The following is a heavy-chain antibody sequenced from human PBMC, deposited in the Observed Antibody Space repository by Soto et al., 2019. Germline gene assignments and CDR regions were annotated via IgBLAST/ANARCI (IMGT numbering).Heavy chain of an antibody. V-gene: IGHV1-2*02. CDR1: GYTFSDNY. Sequence: SVQVSCMASGYTFSDNYIHWLRPAAARGLEWMGWSNHNSGATRYSQKLQGRVTVTSDTSTSTAYMELTRLRSDDTAIFYCARVHCSGAVCQLYDYWGQGSLVTVSS. CDR3: ARVHCSGAVCQLYDY. D-gene: IGHD2-15*01. J-gene: IGHJ4*02. CDR2: SNHNSGAT.